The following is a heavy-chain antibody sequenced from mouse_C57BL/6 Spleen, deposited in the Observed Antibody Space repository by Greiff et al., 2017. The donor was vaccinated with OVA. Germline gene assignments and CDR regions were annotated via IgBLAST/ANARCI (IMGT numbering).Heavy chain of an antibody. Sequence: QVQLQQPGAELVMPGASVKLSCKASGYTFTGYWMHWVKQRPGQGLEWIGEIDPSDSYTNYNQKFKGKSTLTVDKSSSTAYMQLSSLTSEDSAVYYCARGGGYAMDYWGQGTSVTVSS. CDR1: GYTFTGYW. CDR2: IDPSDSYT. J-gene: IGHJ4*01. CDR3: ARGGGYAMDY. V-gene: IGHV1-69*01.